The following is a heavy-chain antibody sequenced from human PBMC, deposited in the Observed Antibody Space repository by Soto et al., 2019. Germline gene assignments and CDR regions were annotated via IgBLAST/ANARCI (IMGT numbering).Heavy chain of an antibody. CDR2: INNSGST. Sequence: SETLSLTCAVYGGSFSGYYWSWIRQPPGKGLEWIGEINNSGSTNYNPSLKSRVTISVDTSKNQFSLKLSSVTAADTAVYYCARLIHNYYDSSGYPEDNAFDIWGQGTMVTVSS. V-gene: IGHV4-34*01. J-gene: IGHJ3*02. CDR3: ARLIHNYYDSSGYPEDNAFDI. D-gene: IGHD3-22*01. CDR1: GGSFSGYY.